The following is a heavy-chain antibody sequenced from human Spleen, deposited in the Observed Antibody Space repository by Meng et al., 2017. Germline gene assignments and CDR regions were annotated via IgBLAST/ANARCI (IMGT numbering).Heavy chain of an antibody. J-gene: IGHJ4*02. CDR1: GYTLTSYA. D-gene: IGHD2-2*01. CDR2: INTKTGNP. CDR3: TRDGYSDCSRTSCFDY. Sequence: QVQLVQSGAEVKKPGASVKVSCKASGYTLTSYAINWLRQAPGQGLEWMGWINTKTGNPTYAQGFTGRLVFSLDTSVSTAYLQISGLKADDTAVYYCTRDGYSDCSRTSCFDYWGQGTLVTVSS. V-gene: IGHV7-4-1*02.